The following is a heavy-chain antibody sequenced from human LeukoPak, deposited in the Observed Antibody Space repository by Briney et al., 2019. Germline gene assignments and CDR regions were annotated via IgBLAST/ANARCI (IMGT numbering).Heavy chain of an antibody. CDR1: GFTFSSYA. CDR2: ISYDGSDK. Sequence: PGGSLRLSCAASGFTFSSYAMHWVRQAPGKGLEWVAVISYDGSDKYYADSVKGRFTISRDNSKNTLYLQMSSLRAEDTAVYYCARDRTLTMIVATTIDYWGQGTLVTVSS. J-gene: IGHJ4*02. V-gene: IGHV3-30*04. D-gene: IGHD3-22*01. CDR3: ARDRTLTMIVATTIDY.